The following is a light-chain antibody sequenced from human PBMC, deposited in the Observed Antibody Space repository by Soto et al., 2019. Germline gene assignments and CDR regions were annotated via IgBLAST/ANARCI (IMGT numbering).Light chain of an antibody. V-gene: IGKV4-1*01. J-gene: IGKJ5*01. CDR1: QSVLYSSNNKNC. CDR3: HQYYSAPIT. Sequence: DIVMTQSPDSLAVSLGERATINCKSSQSVLYSSNNKNCLAWYQQKPGQPPKLLIYWASTRVSGVPDRFSGSGSGTDFTFTISSLQAEDVAVYYCHQYYSAPITFGQGTRLEIE. CDR2: WAS.